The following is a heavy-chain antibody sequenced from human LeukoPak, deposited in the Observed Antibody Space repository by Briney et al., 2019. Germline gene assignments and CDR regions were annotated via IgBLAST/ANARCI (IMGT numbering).Heavy chain of an antibody. V-gene: IGHV4-59*01. CDR2: IYYSGST. J-gene: IGHJ4*02. D-gene: IGHD6-19*01. Sequence: SETLSLTCTVSGGSISSYYWSWIRQPPGKGLEWIGYIYYSGSTNYNPSLKSRVTISVDTSKNQFSLKLSSVTAADTAVYYWARAVAGTQSAVDYWGQGTLVTVSP. CDR3: ARAVAGTQSAVDY. CDR1: GGSISSYY.